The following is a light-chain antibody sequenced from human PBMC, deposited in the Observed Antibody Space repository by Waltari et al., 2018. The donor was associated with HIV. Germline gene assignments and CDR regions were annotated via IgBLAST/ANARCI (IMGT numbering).Light chain of an antibody. V-gene: IGKV4-1*01. CDR3: QNYYSTPHP. Sequence: DIVMTQSPDSLAVSVGERDTINCKSSRNLLYNCHTTNYLVWYQQKAGQPPNLRIYWASTRESGVPDRFSGSASGTDVNLTISSLQAEDVAVYCCQNYYSTPHPFGQGTTLAL. J-gene: IGKJ2*01. CDR1: RNLLYNCHTTNY. CDR2: WAS.